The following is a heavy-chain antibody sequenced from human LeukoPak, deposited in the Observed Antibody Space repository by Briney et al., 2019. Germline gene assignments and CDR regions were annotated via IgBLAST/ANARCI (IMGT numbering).Heavy chain of an antibody. D-gene: IGHD3-10*01. V-gene: IGHV1-2*06. CDR3: ARATLRGMSYADADFDP. Sequence: ASVTVSCKASGYSFTAYYIHWVRQAPGQGLKRVGRINPNSGDTDYPQNFQGRVTMTRDTSISTVYMELSSLTSDDTAVYYCARATLRGMSYADADFDPWGQGTLVTVSS. CDR2: INPNSGDT. CDR1: GYSFTAYY. J-gene: IGHJ5*02.